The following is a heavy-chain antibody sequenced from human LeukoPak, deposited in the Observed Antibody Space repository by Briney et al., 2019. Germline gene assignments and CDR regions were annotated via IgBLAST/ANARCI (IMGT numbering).Heavy chain of an antibody. D-gene: IGHD3-16*01. V-gene: IGHV4-34*01. CDR2: INHSGST. CDR1: GGSFSGYY. Sequence: SETLSLTCAVYGGSFSGYYWSWIRQPPGKGLEWIGEINHSGSTNYNPSLTSRVTISVDTSKNQFSLKLSSVTAADTAVYYCARGGLMITFGGVHDYWGQGTLVTVSS. CDR3: ARGGLMITFGGVHDY. J-gene: IGHJ4*02.